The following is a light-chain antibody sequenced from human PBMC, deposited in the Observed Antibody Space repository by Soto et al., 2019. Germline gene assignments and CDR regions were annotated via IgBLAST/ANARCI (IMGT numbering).Light chain of an antibody. CDR1: QSVTSN. J-gene: IGKJ2*01. V-gene: IGKV3-15*01. CDR3: QQYYSWPHT. Sequence: ETVLTQSPATLSVSPGDRATFSCKASQSVTSNLAWYQQKPGQVPRLLIYAASTRATGIPARFSGGGSGTEFTLTISSLQSEDFAIYYCQQYYSWPHTFGQGTKLESK. CDR2: AAS.